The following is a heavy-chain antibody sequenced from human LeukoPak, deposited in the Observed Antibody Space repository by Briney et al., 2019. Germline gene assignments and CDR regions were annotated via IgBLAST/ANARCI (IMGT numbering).Heavy chain of an antibody. CDR3: ARLPYYYGSGSYYNPKNYYYYGMDV. Sequence: ASVKVSCKASGYTFTGHYMHWVRQAPGQGLEWMGWINPNSGGTKYAQKFQGRVTMTRDTSISTAYMELSRLRSDDTAVYYCARLPYYYGSGSYYNPKNYYYYGMDVWGQGTTVTVSS. D-gene: IGHD3-10*01. CDR2: INPNSGGT. J-gene: IGHJ6*02. CDR1: GYTFTGHY. V-gene: IGHV1-2*02.